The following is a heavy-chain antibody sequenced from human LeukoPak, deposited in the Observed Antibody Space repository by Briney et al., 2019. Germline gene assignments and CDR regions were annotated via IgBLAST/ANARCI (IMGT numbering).Heavy chain of an antibody. D-gene: IGHD1-26*01. J-gene: IGHJ4*02. CDR1: GFTFSSYA. V-gene: IGHV3-23*01. CDR2: ISIGGGST. Sequence: PGGSLRLSCAAPGFTFSSYAMSWVRQAPGKGLEWVSAISIGGGSTYYADSVKGRFTISIDNSKNTLYLQMNSLRAEDTAVYYCAKDLVGAGGYWGQGTLVTVSS. CDR3: AKDLVGAGGY.